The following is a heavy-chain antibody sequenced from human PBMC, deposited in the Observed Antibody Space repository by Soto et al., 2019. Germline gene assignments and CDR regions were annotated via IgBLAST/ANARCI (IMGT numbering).Heavy chain of an antibody. V-gene: IGHV3-30*03. Sequence: PGGSLRLSCAASGFTFNSYGMHWVRQAPGKGLEWVVVISFDGRNTYYADSVKGRFTISRDNSKNTLYLQMNSLRAEDTAVYYCARGLMVRGVIDWFDPWGQGTLVTVSS. J-gene: IGHJ5*02. CDR2: ISFDGRNT. D-gene: IGHD3-10*01. CDR1: GFTFNSYG. CDR3: ARGLMVRGVIDWFDP.